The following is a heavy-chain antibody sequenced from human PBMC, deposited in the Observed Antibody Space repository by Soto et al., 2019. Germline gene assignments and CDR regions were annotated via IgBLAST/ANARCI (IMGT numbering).Heavy chain of an antibody. CDR3: ARDPVVEYCSSTSSYPYGMDV. Sequence: ASVKVSCKASGYTFTSYGISWVRQAPGQGLEWMGWISAYNGNTNYAQKLQGRVTMTTDTSTCTAYMELRSLRSDEAAVYYCARDPVVEYCSSTSSYPYGMDVWGQGTTVTVSS. D-gene: IGHD2-2*01. J-gene: IGHJ6*02. CDR1: GYTFTSYG. V-gene: IGHV1-18*01. CDR2: ISAYNGNT.